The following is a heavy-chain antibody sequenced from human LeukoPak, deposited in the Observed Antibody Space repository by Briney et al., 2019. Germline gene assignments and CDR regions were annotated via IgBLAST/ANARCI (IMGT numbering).Heavy chain of an antibody. D-gene: IGHD2-2*01. CDR1: GDSVSSNTAA. CDR3: ARGGTGYCTSTSCSFDY. J-gene: IGHJ4*02. Sequence: SRTLSLTCAISGDSVSSNTAALNWIRQSPSRGLEWLGRTYYRSKWYNDYAVSVKSRISINPDTSQNQFSLQLNSVTPEDTAVYYCARGGTGYCTSTSCSFDYWSQGTLVTVSS. CDR2: TYYRSKWYN. V-gene: IGHV6-1*01.